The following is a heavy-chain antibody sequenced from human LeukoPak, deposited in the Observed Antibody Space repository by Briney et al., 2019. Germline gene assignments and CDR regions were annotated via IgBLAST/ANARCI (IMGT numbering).Heavy chain of an antibody. Sequence: GASVKVSCKASGYTFTSYGISWVRQAPGQGLEWMGWINPNSGGTNYAQKFQGRVTMTRDTSISTAYMELSRLRSDDTAVYYCARDRDYDFWSGYYHPFDYWGQGTLVTVSS. J-gene: IGHJ4*02. CDR2: INPNSGGT. V-gene: IGHV1-2*02. CDR3: ARDRDYDFWSGYYHPFDY. D-gene: IGHD3-3*01. CDR1: GYTFTSYG.